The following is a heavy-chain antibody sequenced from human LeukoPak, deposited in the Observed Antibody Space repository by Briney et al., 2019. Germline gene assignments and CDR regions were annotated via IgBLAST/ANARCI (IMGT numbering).Heavy chain of an antibody. CDR1: GGSISSSNYC. CDR3: ARIENYIPEHWFDH. V-gene: IGHV4-39*01. Sequence: PSETLSLTCTVSGGSISSSNYCWGWLRQPPGKELEWIGSICYSGSTFYNPSLKSRVPLSVDTSKNQFSLRVSSVTAADKAFYYCARIENYIPEHWFDHWGQGTLVTVSS. J-gene: IGHJ5*02. D-gene: IGHD5-24*01. CDR2: ICYSGST.